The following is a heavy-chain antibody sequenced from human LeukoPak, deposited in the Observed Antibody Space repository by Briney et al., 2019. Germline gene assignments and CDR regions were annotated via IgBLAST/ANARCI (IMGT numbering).Heavy chain of an antibody. CDR2: ISGSGGST. V-gene: IGHV3-23*01. CDR1: GFTFSSYA. Sequence: GXSLRLSCAASGFTFSSYAMSWVRQAPGKGLEWVSAISGSGGSTYYADSVKGRFTISRDNSKNTLYLQMNSLRAEDTAVYYCAKGQARNYDFWSGYQFDYWGQGTLVTVSS. D-gene: IGHD3-3*01. CDR3: AKGQARNYDFWSGYQFDY. J-gene: IGHJ4*02.